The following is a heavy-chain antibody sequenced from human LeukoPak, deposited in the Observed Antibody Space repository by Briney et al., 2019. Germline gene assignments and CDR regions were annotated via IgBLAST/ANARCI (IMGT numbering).Heavy chain of an antibody. CDR3: ARVKYRSSWYEGDWFDP. V-gene: IGHV4-34*01. CDR2: INHSGST. J-gene: IGHJ5*02. CDR1: GGSFSGYY. Sequence: SETLSLTCAVYGGSFSGYYWSWIRQPPGKGLEWIGEINHSGSTNYNPSLKSRVTILVDTSKNQFSLKLSSVTAADTAVYYCARVKYRSSWYEGDWFDPWGQGTLVTVSS. D-gene: IGHD6-13*01.